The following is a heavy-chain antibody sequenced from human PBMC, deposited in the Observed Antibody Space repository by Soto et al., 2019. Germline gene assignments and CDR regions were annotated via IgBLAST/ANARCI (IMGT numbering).Heavy chain of an antibody. V-gene: IGHV4-38-2*01. D-gene: IGHD4-17*01. CDR3: ARVWTTVIYNWFDP. Sequence: SETLSLTCAVSGYSIGSGYYWGWIRQPPGKGLEWIGSIYHSGSTYYNPSLKSRVTISVDTNKNQFSLKLSSVTAADTAVYYCARVWTTVIYNWFDPWGQGTLVTVSS. CDR1: GYSIGSGYY. J-gene: IGHJ5*02. CDR2: IYHSGST.